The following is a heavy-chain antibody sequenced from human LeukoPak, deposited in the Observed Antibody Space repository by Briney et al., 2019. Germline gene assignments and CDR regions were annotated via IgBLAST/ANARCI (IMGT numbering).Heavy chain of an antibody. J-gene: IGHJ6*02. D-gene: IGHD2-21*02. V-gene: IGHV3-13*01. CDR1: GFTFSIYD. CDR3: VRELYCGGHCQSGPGDYGLDI. CDR2: IGTLGDT. Sequence: GGSLRLSCAASGFTFSIYDMHWVRQVSGKGLEWVSAIGTLGDTFYPDSVKGRFTISRENAKNSLYLQMNSLRAGDTAVYYCVRELYCGGHCQSGPGDYGLDIWGQGTTVIVSS.